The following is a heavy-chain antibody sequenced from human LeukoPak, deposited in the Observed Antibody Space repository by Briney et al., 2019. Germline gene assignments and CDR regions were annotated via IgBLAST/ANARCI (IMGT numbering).Heavy chain of an antibody. J-gene: IGHJ4*02. CDR2: IYYSGST. Sequence: SETLSLTCTVSGGSISSGGYYWSWIRQHPGKGLEWIGYIYYSGSTYHIPSLKSRLTISLDTSKNQFSLKLSSVTVADTAMYYCARFRQYYYDSSGYYFDYWGQGTLVTVSS. CDR3: ARFRQYYYDSSGYYFDY. V-gene: IGHV4-31*03. CDR1: GGSISSGGYY. D-gene: IGHD3-22*01.